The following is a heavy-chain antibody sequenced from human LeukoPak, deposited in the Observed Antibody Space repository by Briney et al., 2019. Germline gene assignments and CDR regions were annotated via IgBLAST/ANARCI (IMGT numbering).Heavy chain of an antibody. CDR3: ARELPGTYQIDD. CDR1: EHTFTGYF. Sequence: ASVKVSCKASEHTFTGYFIHWVRQAPGQGLEWMGWINPNSGATNYAQRFQGRATMTRDTSISTAYMELSSLRSDDTAVYYCARELPGTYQIDDRGQGTLVTVSS. V-gene: IGHV1-2*02. CDR2: INPNSGAT. D-gene: IGHD1-26*01. J-gene: IGHJ4*02.